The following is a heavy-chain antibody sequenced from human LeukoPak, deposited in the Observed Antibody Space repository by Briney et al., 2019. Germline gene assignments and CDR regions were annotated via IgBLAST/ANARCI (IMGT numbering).Heavy chain of an antibody. J-gene: IGHJ4*02. CDR1: GYTLTELS. Sequence: ASVKVSCKVSGYTLTELSMHWVRQAPGKGLEWMGGFDPEDGETIYAQKFQGRVTMTEDTSTDTAYMELSSLRSEDTAVYYCATRWRDYGGNSYYFGYWGQGTLVTVSS. V-gene: IGHV1-24*01. CDR2: FDPEDGET. CDR3: ATRWRDYGGNSYYFGY. D-gene: IGHD4-23*01.